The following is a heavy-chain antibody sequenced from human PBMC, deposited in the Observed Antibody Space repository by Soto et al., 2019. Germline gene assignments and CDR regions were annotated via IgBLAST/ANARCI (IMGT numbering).Heavy chain of an antibody. Sequence: ASVKVSFKASGYTLISHAIYWVRQAPGQRLEWMGCINAGNGKTKSSQKFQGRITMTRDTSANTAYMELSSLRSEDMAVYYCARASGYSSGWYDGLKTDYYYYGMDVWGQGTTVTVSS. J-gene: IGHJ6*02. V-gene: IGHV1-3*01. D-gene: IGHD6-19*01. CDR2: INAGNGKT. CDR1: GYTLISHA. CDR3: ARASGYSSGWYDGLKTDYYYYGMDV.